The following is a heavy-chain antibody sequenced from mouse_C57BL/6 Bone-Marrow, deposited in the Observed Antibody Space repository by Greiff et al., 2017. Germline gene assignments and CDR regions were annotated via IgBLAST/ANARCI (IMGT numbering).Heavy chain of an antibody. Sequence: QVQLQQPGAELVKPGASVKMSCKASGYTFTSYWLTWVKQRPGQGLEWIGDIYPGSGSTNYNEKFKSKATLTVDTSSSTAYMQRSSLTSEDSAVYYCARNGYDPDYWGQGTTLTVSS. CDR3: ARNGYDPDY. V-gene: IGHV1-55*01. J-gene: IGHJ2*01. D-gene: IGHD2-2*01. CDR2: IYPGSGST. CDR1: GYTFTSYW.